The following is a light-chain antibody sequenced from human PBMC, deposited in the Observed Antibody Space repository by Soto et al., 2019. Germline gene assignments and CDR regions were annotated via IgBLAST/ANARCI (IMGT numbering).Light chain of an antibody. CDR3: QQANSFPWT. CDR2: GGS. CDR1: QAIRNY. V-gene: IGKV1-33*01. J-gene: IGKJ1*01. Sequence: DIQMTQSPSSLSASVGDRVTITCQASQAIRNYLNWYQQRPGTAPKLLIYGGSTLETGVPSRFSGRGSAADFTLTISSLQPEDIATYHCQQANSFPWTFGQGTKVEIK.